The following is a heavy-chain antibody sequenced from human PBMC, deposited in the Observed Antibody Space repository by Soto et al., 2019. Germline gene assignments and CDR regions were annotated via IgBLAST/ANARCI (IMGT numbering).Heavy chain of an antibody. CDR2: ISAYNGNT. CDR1: GYTFTSYG. J-gene: IGHJ3*02. Sequence: ASVKVSCKASGYTFTSYGISWVRQAPGQGLEWMGWISAYNGNTNYAQKLQGRVTMTTDTSTSTAYMELRSLRSDDTAVYYCARDSRIAVAGNDAFDIWGQGTMVTVSS. D-gene: IGHD6-19*01. V-gene: IGHV1-18*01. CDR3: ARDSRIAVAGNDAFDI.